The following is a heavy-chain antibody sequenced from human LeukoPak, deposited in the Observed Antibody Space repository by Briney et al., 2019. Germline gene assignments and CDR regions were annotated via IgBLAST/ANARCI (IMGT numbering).Heavy chain of an antibody. Sequence: PSQTLSLTCTVSGDSLTTEDSFWSWIRQFPGKGLEWIGYIHYRGTTNYNPALNSRLSISIDMSKDQFSLNLTPVTAAATAIYYSARDGYINDAFDIWGQGIVVTVSS. CDR3: ARDGYINDAFDI. V-gene: IGHV4-31*03. D-gene: IGHD1-1*01. J-gene: IGHJ3*02. CDR2: IHYRGTT. CDR1: GDSLTTEDSF.